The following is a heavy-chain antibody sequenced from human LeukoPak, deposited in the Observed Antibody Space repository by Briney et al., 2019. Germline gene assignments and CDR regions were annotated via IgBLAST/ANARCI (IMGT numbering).Heavy chain of an antibody. CDR3: ARGIYIDILTHYSAGDY. D-gene: IGHD3-9*01. J-gene: IGHJ4*02. Sequence: GGALRLSCAASGFTFSTYGMYWVRQAPGKGLEHVSAISGDGGDTYYGNSVKDRFTISRDNSKNTLYLQMGSLRAEDTAVYYCARGIYIDILTHYSAGDYWGQGTLVTVSS. V-gene: IGHV3-64*01. CDR2: ISGDGGDT. CDR1: GFTFSTYG.